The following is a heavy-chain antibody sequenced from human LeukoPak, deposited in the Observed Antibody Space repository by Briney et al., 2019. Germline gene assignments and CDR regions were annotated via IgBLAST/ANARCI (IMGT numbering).Heavy chain of an antibody. CDR1: GYSSGDHN. V-gene: IGHV1-2*02. CDR3: AREGTVRELDY. Sequence: GASVKVSCKAPGYSSGDHNINWVRQAPGQGLEWMGWISPHNGDTNYEQMFQGRLTLTRDTSISTVYMEASRLRSDDAAVYYCAREGTVRELDYWGQGTLVTVSS. CDR2: ISPHNGDT. D-gene: IGHD3/OR15-3a*01. J-gene: IGHJ1*01.